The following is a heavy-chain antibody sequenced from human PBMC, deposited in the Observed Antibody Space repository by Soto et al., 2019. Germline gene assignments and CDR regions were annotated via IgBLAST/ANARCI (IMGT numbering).Heavy chain of an antibody. D-gene: IGHD3-10*01. J-gene: IGHJ3*02. CDR2: ISAYNGKT. CDR1: GYTFTSYG. CDR3: ARLTMAQDAFDI. Sequence: QVQLEQSGAEVKKPGASVKVSCKASGYTFTSYGISWVRQAPGQGLEWMGWISAYNGKTNYAQKLQGRVTMTTDTATSTSDMEPRSLRSDATAVYYCARLTMAQDAFDIWGQGTMVTVSS. V-gene: IGHV1-18*01.